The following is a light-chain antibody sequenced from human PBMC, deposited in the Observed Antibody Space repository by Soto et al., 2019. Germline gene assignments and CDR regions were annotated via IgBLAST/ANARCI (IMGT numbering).Light chain of an antibody. CDR1: SSNIGSNT. CDR3: SAWDNSLHGYV. Sequence: QSVLTQPLSVSASPGQRVTISCSGGSSNIGSNTVAWYQHLPGTAPPRLIFTAGQRPSGVPGRFSGSKSGTSASLAISGLQSEDGGDYYCSAWDNSLHGYVFGPGTKLTVL. V-gene: IGLV1-44*01. J-gene: IGLJ1*01. CDR2: TAG.